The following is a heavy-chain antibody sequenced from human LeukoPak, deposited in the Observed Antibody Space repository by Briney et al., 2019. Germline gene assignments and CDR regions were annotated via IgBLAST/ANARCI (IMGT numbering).Heavy chain of an antibody. CDR2: INPNSGGT. V-gene: IGHV1-2*02. CDR3: ARDFKGHYDFWSGYSYGMDV. D-gene: IGHD3-3*01. J-gene: IGHJ6*02. CDR1: GYTFTGYY. Sequence: ASVKVSCEASGYTFTGYYMHWVRQAPGQGLEWMGWINPNSGGTNYAQKFQGRVTMTRDTSISTAYMELSRLRSDDTAVYYCARDFKGHYDFWSGYSYGMDVWGQGTTVTVSS.